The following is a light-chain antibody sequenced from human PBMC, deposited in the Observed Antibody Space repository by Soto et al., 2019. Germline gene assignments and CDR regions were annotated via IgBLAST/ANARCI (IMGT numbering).Light chain of an antibody. CDR1: QSVSSSY. J-gene: IGKJ1*01. Sequence: EIVLTQSPGTLSLSPGERATLSCRASQSVSSSYLAWYQQKPGQAPRLLIYGVSTRATDIPDRFSGSGSGTDFTLTISRLEPEDFAVYYCQQYGSSPWTFGQGTNVEIK. CDR3: QQYGSSPWT. CDR2: GVS. V-gene: IGKV3-20*01.